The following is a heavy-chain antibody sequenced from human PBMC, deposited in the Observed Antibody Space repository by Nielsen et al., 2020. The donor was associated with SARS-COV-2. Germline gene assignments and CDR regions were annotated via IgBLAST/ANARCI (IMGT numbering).Heavy chain of an antibody. D-gene: IGHD5-12*01. CDR2: IKEDGSEK. J-gene: IGHJ4*02. V-gene: IGHV3-7*01. CDR1: GFTFSRFW. Sequence: GSLRLSCAASGFTFSRFWMTWVRQAPGKGLEWVANIKEDGSEKNYVDSVKGRFTISRDNAENSVYLQMNSLRAEDTAVYYCARDGGSSGYDLFDNWGQGTLVSVSS. CDR3: ARDGGSSGYDLFDN.